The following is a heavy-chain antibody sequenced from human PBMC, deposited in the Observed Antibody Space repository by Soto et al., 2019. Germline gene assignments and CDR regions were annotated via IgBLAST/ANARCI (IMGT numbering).Heavy chain of an antibody. CDR1: GFTFSNAW. Sequence: PGGSLRLSCAASGFTFSNAWMSWVRQAPGKGLEWVGRIKSYTNGGTTDYAAPVKGRFAISRDDSKNTLYPQMNSLKTEDAGVYYCTTDDPINKYWGQGTLVTVSS. V-gene: IGHV3-15*01. CDR2: IKSYTNGGTT. J-gene: IGHJ4*02. CDR3: TTDDPINKY.